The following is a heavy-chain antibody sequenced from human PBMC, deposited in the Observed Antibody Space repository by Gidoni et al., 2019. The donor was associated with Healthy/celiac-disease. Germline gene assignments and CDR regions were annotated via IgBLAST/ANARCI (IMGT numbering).Heavy chain of an antibody. CDR2: IYHSGST. V-gene: IGHV4-4*02. CDR3: ARVSGSDYDILTGYTYYYYGMDV. J-gene: IGHJ6*02. D-gene: IGHD3-9*01. CDR1: GGSISSSNC. Sequence: QVQLQESGPGLVKPSGTLSLTCAVSGGSISSSNCWSWVRQPPGKGLEWIGEIYHSGSTNYNPSLKSRVTISVDKSKNQFSLKLSSVTAADTAVYYCARVSGSDYDILTGYTYYYYGMDVWGQGTTVTVSS.